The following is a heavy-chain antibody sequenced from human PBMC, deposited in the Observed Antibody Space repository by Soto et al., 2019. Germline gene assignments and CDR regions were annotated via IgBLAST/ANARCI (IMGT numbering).Heavy chain of an antibody. CDR3: ARVQQWLAFDY. V-gene: IGHV1-18*01. CDR1: GYTFSRYG. CDR2: ISAYDGNA. Sequence: GASVKVSCKASGYTFSRYGIIWVRQAPGQGLEWMGWISAYDGNANYAQKFQGRVTMTTETSTSTAYMELRSLRSDDTAVYYCARVQQWLAFDYWGQGTLVTVSS. J-gene: IGHJ4*02. D-gene: IGHD6-19*01.